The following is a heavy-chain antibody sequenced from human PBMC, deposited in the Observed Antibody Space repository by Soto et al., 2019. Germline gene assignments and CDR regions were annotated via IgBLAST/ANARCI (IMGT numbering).Heavy chain of an antibody. J-gene: IGHJ4*02. CDR1: GRSISSGGYY. D-gene: IGHD1-26*01. Sequence: QVQLQESGPGLVKPSQTLSLTCTVSGRSISSGGYYWSRIRQHPGKGLEWIGYIYYSGSTYYNPSLKSRVTISVDTSKNQFSLKLSSVTAADTAVYYCAGIYSGSPGGTLRYWGQGTLVTVSS. V-gene: IGHV4-31*03. CDR2: IYYSGST. CDR3: AGIYSGSPGGTLRY.